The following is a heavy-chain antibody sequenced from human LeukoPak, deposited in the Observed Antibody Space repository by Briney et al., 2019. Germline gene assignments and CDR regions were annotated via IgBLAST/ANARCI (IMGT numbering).Heavy chain of an antibody. V-gene: IGHV3-23*01. CDR1: GFTFSSYA. CDR3: ARGGPYYYDSSGYFDY. Sequence: GGSLRLSCAASGFTFSSYAMSWVRQAPGKGLEWVSAISGSGGSTYYADSVKGRSTISRDNSKNTVYLQMNSLRAEDTAVYYCARGGPYYYDSSGYFDYWGQGTLVTVSS. CDR2: ISGSGGST. J-gene: IGHJ4*02. D-gene: IGHD3-22*01.